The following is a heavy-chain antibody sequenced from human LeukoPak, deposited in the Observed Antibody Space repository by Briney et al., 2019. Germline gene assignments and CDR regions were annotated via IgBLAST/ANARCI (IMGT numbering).Heavy chain of an antibody. CDR3: ATSVGYKFFSDNTGYVFDY. CDR2: VYPGDSET. V-gene: IGHV5-51*01. D-gene: IGHD3-22*01. CDR1: GYSFTSYW. Sequence: RGESLKISCVASGYSFTSYWIGWLRQTPGKGLEWMGFVYPGDSETKYTPSFQGQVIVSADESSTTAYLQWSSLKASDTAMYYCATSVGYKFFSDNTGYVFDYWGQGTQVTVSS. J-gene: IGHJ4*02.